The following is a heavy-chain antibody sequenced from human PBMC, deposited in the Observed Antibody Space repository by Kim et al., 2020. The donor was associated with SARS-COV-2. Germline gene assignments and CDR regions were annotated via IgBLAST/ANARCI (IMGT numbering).Heavy chain of an antibody. D-gene: IGHD5-12*01. CDR3: AKWLKSGYYYSDY. Sequence: AASMRGRLTITRENSQNLLYMQLNTLEAEDTAIYYCAKWLKSGYYYSDYWGQGTLVTVSS. V-gene: IGHV3-23*01. J-gene: IGHJ4*02.